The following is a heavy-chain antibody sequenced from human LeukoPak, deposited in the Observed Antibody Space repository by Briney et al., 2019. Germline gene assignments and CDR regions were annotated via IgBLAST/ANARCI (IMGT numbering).Heavy chain of an antibody. Sequence: SETLSLTCAVSGDSISSDIWWNWVRQPPGKGLEWIGEIHHSGGINYNPSLKSRVTISLDKSKNQFSLKLSSVTAADTAVYYCARVSHYYDSSGYYQIDAFDIWGQGTMVTVSS. D-gene: IGHD3-22*01. CDR2: IHHSGGI. J-gene: IGHJ3*02. V-gene: IGHV4-4*02. CDR3: ARVSHYYDSSGYYQIDAFDI. CDR1: GDSISSDIW.